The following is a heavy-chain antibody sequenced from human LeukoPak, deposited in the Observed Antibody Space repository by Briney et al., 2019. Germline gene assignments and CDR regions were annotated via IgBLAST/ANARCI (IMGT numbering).Heavy chain of an antibody. V-gene: IGHV4-38-2*02. CDR1: GYSISSGYY. J-gene: IGHJ6*03. CDR3: ASFYCSGGSCSQYYYYYYMDV. Sequence: MTSETLSLTCTVSGYSISSGYYWGWIRQPPGKGLEWIGSIYHSGSTYYNPSLKSRVTISVDTSKNQFSLKLSSVTAADTAVYYCASFYCSGGSCSQYYYYYYMDVWGKGTTVTVSS. CDR2: IYHSGST. D-gene: IGHD2-15*01.